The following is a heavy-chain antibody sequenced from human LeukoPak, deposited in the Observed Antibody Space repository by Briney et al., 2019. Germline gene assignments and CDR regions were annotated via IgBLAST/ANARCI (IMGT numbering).Heavy chain of an antibody. D-gene: IGHD3-10*01. CDR2: IYYTGST. CDR1: GGSISSYY. J-gene: IGHJ5*02. V-gene: IGHV4-59*01. Sequence: SETPSLTCTVSGGSISSYYWSWIRQPPGKGLEWIGYIYYTGSTTYNPSLKSRVSISVDTSKNKFSLDLNSVSAADTAVYYCARGRGDSRGTSFDPWGQGTLVTVSS. CDR3: ARGRGDSRGTSFDP.